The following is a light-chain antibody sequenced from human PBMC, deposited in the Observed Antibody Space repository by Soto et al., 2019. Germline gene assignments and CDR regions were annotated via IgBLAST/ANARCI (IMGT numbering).Light chain of an antibody. CDR1: QSVSSSY. Sequence: EIGLTQSPGTLSLSPGERATLSCRAIQSVSSSYLAWYQQKPGQAPRLLIYGASSRATGIPDRFSGSGSGTDFTLTISSLEPEDAAVYYCQQRSNWPPITFGQGTRLEIK. CDR2: GAS. J-gene: IGKJ5*01. CDR3: QQRSNWPPIT. V-gene: IGKV3D-20*02.